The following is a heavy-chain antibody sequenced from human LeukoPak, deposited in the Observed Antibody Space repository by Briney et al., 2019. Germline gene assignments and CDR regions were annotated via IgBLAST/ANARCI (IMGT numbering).Heavy chain of an antibody. V-gene: IGHV4-34*01. CDR2: INHSGST. Sequence: SETLSVTCAVYGGSFSGYYWSWIRQPPGKGLEWIGEINHSGSTNYNPSLKSRVTISVDTSKNQFSLKLSSVTAADTAVYYCARHEAGTVGSFDYWGQGTLVTVSS. J-gene: IGHJ4*02. D-gene: IGHD6-19*01. CDR3: ARHEAGTVGSFDY. CDR1: GGSFSGYY.